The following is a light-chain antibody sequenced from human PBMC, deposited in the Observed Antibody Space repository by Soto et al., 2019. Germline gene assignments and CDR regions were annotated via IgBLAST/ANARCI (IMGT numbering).Light chain of an antibody. CDR1: QSFRGL. CDR3: QQRHMWSIT. J-gene: IGKJ5*01. CDR2: DAY. Sequence: EVVLTQSPVTLSLSPGERATLSCRASQSFRGLLAWYQQKPGQAPRLLIYDAYNRATGIPPRFSGSGSGTDFTLTISRLEPEVSAVDYCQQRHMWSITFGQGTRLEIK. V-gene: IGKV3-11*01.